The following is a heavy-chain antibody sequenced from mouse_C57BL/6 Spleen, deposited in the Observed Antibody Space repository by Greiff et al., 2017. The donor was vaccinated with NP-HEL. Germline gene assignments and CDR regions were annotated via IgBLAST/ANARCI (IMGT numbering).Heavy chain of an antibody. J-gene: IGHJ4*01. Sequence: VKLQESGAELARPGASVKLSCKASGYTFTSYGISWVKQRPGQGLEWIGEIYPRSGNTYYNEKFKGKATLTADKSSSTAYMELRSLTSEDSAVYFCARRGNSYAMDDWGQGTSVTVSS. CDR2: IYPRSGNT. D-gene: IGHD2-1*01. V-gene: IGHV1-81*01. CDR3: ARRGNSYAMDD. CDR1: GYTFTSYG.